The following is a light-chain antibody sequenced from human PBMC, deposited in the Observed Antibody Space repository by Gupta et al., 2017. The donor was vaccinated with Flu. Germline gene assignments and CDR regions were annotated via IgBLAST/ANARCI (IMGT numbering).Light chain of an antibody. CDR3: AAWDDSLTGWL. J-gene: IGLJ3*02. Sequence: SVLTQPPSASGTPGQRVTISCSGSSSNIGSNTVNWYQQLPGTAPHLLIYSSNQRPSGVPDRFSGSKSGTSASLAISGLQSEDEAHYYCAAWDDSLTGWLFGGGTKLTVL. CDR2: SSN. V-gene: IGLV1-44*01. CDR1: SSNIGSNT.